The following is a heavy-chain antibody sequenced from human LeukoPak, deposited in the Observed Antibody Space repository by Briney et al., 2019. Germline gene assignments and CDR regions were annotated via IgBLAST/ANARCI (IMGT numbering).Heavy chain of an antibody. Sequence: PGGSLRLSCAASGFTFSSYWMSWDRQAPGKGLEWVANIKQDGSEKYYVDSVKGRFTISRDNAKNSLYLQMNSLRAEDTAVYYCARDQFLDAFDIWGQGTMVTVSS. CDR2: IKQDGSEK. CDR1: GFTFSSYW. V-gene: IGHV3-7*01. CDR3: ARDQFLDAFDI. J-gene: IGHJ3*02. D-gene: IGHD3/OR15-3a*01.